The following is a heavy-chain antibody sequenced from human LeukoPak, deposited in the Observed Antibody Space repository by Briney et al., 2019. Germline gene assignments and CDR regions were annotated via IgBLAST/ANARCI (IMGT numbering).Heavy chain of an antibody. J-gene: IGHJ3*02. CDR1: GGTFSSYA. V-gene: IGHV1-69*13. CDR3: ARESLRAYYYDSSGYYDAFDI. CDR2: IIPIFGTA. Sequence: ASVKVSCKASGGTFSSYAISWVRQAPGQGLEWMGGIIPIFGTANYAQKFQGRVTITADESTSTAYMELSSLRSEDTAVYYCARESLRAYYYDSSGYYDAFDIWGQGTMVTVSS. D-gene: IGHD3-22*01.